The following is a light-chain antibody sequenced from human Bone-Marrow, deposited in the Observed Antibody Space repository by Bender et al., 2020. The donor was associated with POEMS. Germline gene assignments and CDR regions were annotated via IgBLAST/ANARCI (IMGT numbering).Light chain of an antibody. J-gene: IGLJ3*02. CDR1: ALPKQY. V-gene: IGLV3-25*03. CDR3: QSADSSGTWV. Sequence: SYELTQPPSVSVSPGQTARITCSGDALPKQYACWYQQKPGQAPVLLIYKDTERPSGIPERFFGSSSGTTVTLTVSGVQTEDEAYYHCQSADSSGTWVFGGGTKLTVL. CDR2: KDT.